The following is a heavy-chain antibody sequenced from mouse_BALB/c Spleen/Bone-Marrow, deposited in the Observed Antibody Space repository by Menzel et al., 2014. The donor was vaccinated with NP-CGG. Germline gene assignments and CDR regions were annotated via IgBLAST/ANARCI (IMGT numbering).Heavy chain of an antibody. CDR2: ISIYSGNT. V-gene: IGHV1S137*01. CDR1: GYTFTDYP. J-gene: IGHJ2*01. CDR3: ARGFLGYFDY. Sequence: VKLQESGPELVRPGVSVKISCKGSGYTFTDYPMHWVKQSHAKSLEWVGVISIYSGNTNYNQNFKGKAKMTVDKSSSTVYMELARLTSEDSAIYHCARGFLGYFDYWGQGTTLTVSS.